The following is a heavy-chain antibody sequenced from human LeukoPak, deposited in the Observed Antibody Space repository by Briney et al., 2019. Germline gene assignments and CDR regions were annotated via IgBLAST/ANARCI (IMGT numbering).Heavy chain of an antibody. D-gene: IGHD2-2*01. J-gene: IGHJ2*01. Sequence: GGSLRLSCAVSGFTVRDNYMNWVRQAPGKGLEWVSVISSGGTTYYADSVKGRFTISRDNSKNTLYLQMNSLRAEDTAVYYCAKVTDCSSTSCYQPDWYFDLWGRGTLVTVSS. CDR1: GFTVRDNY. CDR3: AKVTDCSSTSCYQPDWYFDL. CDR2: ISSGGTT. V-gene: IGHV3-53*01.